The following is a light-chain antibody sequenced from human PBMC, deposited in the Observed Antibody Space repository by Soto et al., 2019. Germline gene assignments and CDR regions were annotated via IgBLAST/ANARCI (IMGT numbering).Light chain of an antibody. Sequence: QSVLTQPASVSGSPGQSITISCTGTSSDVGGYNFVSWYQQYPGKAPKLMIHDVTSRPSGVSNRFSGSKSGTTASLTISGLQAEDEADYYCCSYASSNSYVFGNGTKVTVL. V-gene: IGLV2-14*01. CDR3: CSYASSNSYV. CDR1: SSDVGGYNF. CDR2: DVT. J-gene: IGLJ1*01.